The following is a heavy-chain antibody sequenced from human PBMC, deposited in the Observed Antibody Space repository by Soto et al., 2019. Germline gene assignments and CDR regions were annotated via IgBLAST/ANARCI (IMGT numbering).Heavy chain of an antibody. CDR3: ARALYSGYYYFDY. Sequence: PGQGLEWMGGIIPIFGTANYAQKFQGRVTITADESTSTAYMELSSLRSEDTAVYYCARALYSGYYYFDYWGQGTLVTVSS. V-gene: IGHV1-69*01. J-gene: IGHJ4*02. CDR2: IIPIFGTA. D-gene: IGHD1-26*01.